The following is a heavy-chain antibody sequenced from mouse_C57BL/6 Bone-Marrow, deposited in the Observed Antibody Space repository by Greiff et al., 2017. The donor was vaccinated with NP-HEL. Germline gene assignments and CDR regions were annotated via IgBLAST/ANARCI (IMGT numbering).Heavy chain of an antibody. CDR2: IYPGSGST. CDR3: ASTVVAPYRDAMDY. V-gene: IGHV1-55*01. Sequence: QVQLQQPGAELVKPGASVKMSCKASGYTFTSYWITWVKQRPGQGLEWIGDIYPGSGSTNYNEKFKSKATLTVDTSSSTAYMQLSSLTSEDSAVYDCASTVVAPYRDAMDYWGQGTSVTVSS. CDR1: GYTFTSYW. D-gene: IGHD1-1*01. J-gene: IGHJ4*01.